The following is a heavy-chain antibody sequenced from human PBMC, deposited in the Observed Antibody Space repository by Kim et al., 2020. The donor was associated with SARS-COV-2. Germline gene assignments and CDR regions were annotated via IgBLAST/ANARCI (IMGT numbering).Heavy chain of an antibody. CDR2: INHSGST. CDR1: GGSFSGYY. J-gene: IGHJ4*02. D-gene: IGHD3-3*01. CDR3: ARFNRGNTIFGVVRIFDY. V-gene: IGHV4-34*01. Sequence: SETLSLTCAVYGGSFSGYYWSWIRQPPGKGLEWIGEINHSGSTNYNPSLKSRVTISVDTSKNQFSLKLSSVTAADTAVYYCARFNRGNTIFGVVRIFDYWGQGTLVTVSS.